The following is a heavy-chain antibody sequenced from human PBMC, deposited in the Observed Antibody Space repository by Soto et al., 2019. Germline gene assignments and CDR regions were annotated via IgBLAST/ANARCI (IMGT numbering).Heavy chain of an antibody. V-gene: IGHV4-31*02. CDR3: ARDPSPGAHYFDY. CDR2: IYYSGST. Sequence: SSETLSLTXTVSGGSIRSGSEGNYWSWIRQSPGKGLEWIGYIYYSGSTYYNPSLKSRVTISVDTSKNQFSLKLYSVTAADTALYYCARDPSPGAHYFDYWGQGILVTVSS. J-gene: IGHJ4*02. CDR1: GGSIRSGSEGNY.